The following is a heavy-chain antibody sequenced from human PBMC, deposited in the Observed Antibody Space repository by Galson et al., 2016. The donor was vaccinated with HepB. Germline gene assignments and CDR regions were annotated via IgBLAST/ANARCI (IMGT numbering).Heavy chain of an antibody. D-gene: IGHD3-10*01. Sequence: SLRLSCAASGFTFSSYSMNWVRQAPGKGLEWVSYISSSISTIYYADSVKGRFTISRDNAKNSLYLQMNSLRDEDTAVYYCAREIPSRGKSDYWGQGTLVTVSS. J-gene: IGHJ4*02. CDR2: ISSSISTI. V-gene: IGHV3-48*02. CDR3: AREIPSRGKSDY. CDR1: GFTFSSYS.